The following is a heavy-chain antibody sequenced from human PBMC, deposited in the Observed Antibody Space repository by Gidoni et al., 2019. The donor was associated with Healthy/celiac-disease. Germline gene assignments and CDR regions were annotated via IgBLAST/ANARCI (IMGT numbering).Heavy chain of an antibody. Sequence: VQLVETGGGLIQPGGSLSLSCAASGFTVSSNYMSWVRQAPGKGLEWVSVSYSGGSTYYADSVKGRFTISRDNSKNTLYLQMNSLRAEDTAVYYCARVRVIYPYYFDYWGQGTLVTVSS. CDR2: SYSGGST. J-gene: IGHJ4*02. D-gene: IGHD5-12*01. CDR3: ARVRVIYPYYFDY. CDR1: GFTVSSNY. V-gene: IGHV3-53*02.